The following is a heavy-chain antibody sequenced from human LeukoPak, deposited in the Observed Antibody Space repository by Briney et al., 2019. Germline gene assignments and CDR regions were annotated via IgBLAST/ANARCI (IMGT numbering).Heavy chain of an antibody. D-gene: IGHD3-3*01. J-gene: IGHJ4*02. V-gene: IGHV4-31*03. CDR2: IYYSGST. CDR3: ARGTPDFWSGYYKGEFDY. Sequence: SETLSLTCTVSGGSISSGGYYWSWIRQHPVKGLEWIGYIYYSGSTYYNPSLKSRVTISVDTSKNQFSLKLSSVTAADTAVYYCARGTPDFWSGYYKGEFDYWGQGTLVTVSP. CDR1: GGSISSGGYY.